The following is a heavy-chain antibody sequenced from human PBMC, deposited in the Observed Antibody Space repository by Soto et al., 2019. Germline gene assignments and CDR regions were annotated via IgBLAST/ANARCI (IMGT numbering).Heavy chain of an antibody. CDR2: ISVSGDNT. CDR3: ANDGTMRKKVWFHAVYGLDV. J-gene: IGHJ6*02. Sequence: GGSLRLSCAASGFTFSRYAMNWVRQAQGRGLQWISGISVSGDNTSYVESVRGRFTVYRDNSKNTLYLQMNNLRAEHTALYYCANDGTMRKKVWFHAVYGLDVWGQGTTATVSS. CDR1: GFTFSRYA. D-gene: IGHD1-1*01. V-gene: IGHV3-23*01.